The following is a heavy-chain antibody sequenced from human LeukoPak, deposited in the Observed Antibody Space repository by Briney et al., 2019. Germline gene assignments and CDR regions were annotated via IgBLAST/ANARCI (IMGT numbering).Heavy chain of an antibody. Sequence: SETLSLTCTVSGVSINSHYLSWIRQPPGKGLEWIGHISGSGRTNYNPSLKSRVTMSVDTSKRQFSLTQKSLTAADAAVYYCVVSPNQDFFDYWGQGPLVTVS. CDR2: ISGSGRT. J-gene: IGHJ4*02. V-gene: IGHV4-4*09. CDR3: VVSPNQDFFDY. CDR1: GVSINSHY.